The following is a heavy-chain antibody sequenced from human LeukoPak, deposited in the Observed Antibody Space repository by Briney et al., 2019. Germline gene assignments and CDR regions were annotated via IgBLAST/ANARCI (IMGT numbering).Heavy chain of an antibody. Sequence: GGSLRLSCAASGFTISTNYMSWVRQAPGKGLEWVSIIYDSGTTHYADSVKGRFTISRDNLRNTLYLQMNSLRAEDTAVYYCASHWGGYWGQGTLVTVSS. CDR1: GFTISTNY. CDR3: ASHWGGY. CDR2: IYDSGTT. V-gene: IGHV3-53*01. J-gene: IGHJ4*02. D-gene: IGHD3-16*01.